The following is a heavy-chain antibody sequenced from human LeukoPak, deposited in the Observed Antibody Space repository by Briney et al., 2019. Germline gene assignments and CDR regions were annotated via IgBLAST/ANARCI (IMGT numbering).Heavy chain of an antibody. J-gene: IGHJ4*02. CDR2: IIPIFGTA. D-gene: IGHD4-17*01. CDR3: ARARRGDYDY. V-gene: IGHV1-69*05. Sequence: EASVKVSCKASGGTFSSYAISWVRQAPGQGLEWMGRIIPIFGTANYAQKFQGRVTITTDESTSTAYMELSSLRSEDTAVYYCARARRGDYDYWGQGTLVTVSS. CDR1: GGTFSSYA.